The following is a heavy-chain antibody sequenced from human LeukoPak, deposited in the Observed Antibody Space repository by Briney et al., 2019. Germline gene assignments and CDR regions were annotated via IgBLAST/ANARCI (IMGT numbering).Heavy chain of an antibody. J-gene: IGHJ5*02. Sequence: GGSLRLSCAASGFTFSSYWMSWVRQAPGKGLEWVANIKQDGSEKYYVDSVKGRFTISRDNAKNSLYLQMNSLRAEDTAVYYCARVRMDTATVLGWFDPWGQGTLVTVSS. V-gene: IGHV3-7*01. CDR2: IKQDGSEK. D-gene: IGHD5-18*01. CDR1: GFTFSSYW. CDR3: ARVRMDTATVLGWFDP.